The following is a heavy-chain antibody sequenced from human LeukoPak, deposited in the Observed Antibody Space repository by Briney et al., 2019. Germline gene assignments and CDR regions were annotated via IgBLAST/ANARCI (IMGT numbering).Heavy chain of an antibody. D-gene: IGHD3-10*01. CDR2: ISAYNGNT. CDR3: ARSEIYYGSGSYFDY. V-gene: IGHV1-18*01. Sequence: ASVKVSCKASGYTFTSYGISWVRQAPGQGLEWMGWISAYNGNTNYAQKLQGRVTMTTDTSTSTAYMELRRLRSDDTAVYYCARSEIYYGSGSYFDYWGQGTLVTVSS. CDR1: GYTFTSYG. J-gene: IGHJ4*02.